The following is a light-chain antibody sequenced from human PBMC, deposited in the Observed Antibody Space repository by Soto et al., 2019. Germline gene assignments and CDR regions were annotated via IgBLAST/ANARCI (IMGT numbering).Light chain of an antibody. CDR3: QQADSLQIT. CDR1: QGISNW. Sequence: DVQMTQSPSSVSASVGARVTITCRASQGISNWLAWYQQKPGKAPKLLIYAASSLQSGVPSRFSGSGSGTDFALTISRLQPEDFATYYCQQADSLQITFGQGARLEIK. V-gene: IGKV1-12*01. J-gene: IGKJ5*01. CDR2: AAS.